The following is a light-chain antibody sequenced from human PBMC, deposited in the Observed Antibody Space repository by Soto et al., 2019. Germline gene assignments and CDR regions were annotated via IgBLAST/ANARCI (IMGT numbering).Light chain of an antibody. V-gene: IGLV2-8*01. CDR3: FAYNGNANYV. Sequence: QSVLTQPPSASGSPGQSVTISCTGSSNDVGGNNDYVSWYQQHPGKAPKLLIYAVSKRPSGVSERFSGSKSGNTASLTVSGLQAEDEADYYCFAYNGNANYVFRSAINVAVL. J-gene: IGLJ1*01. CDR2: AVS. CDR1: SNDVGGNNDY.